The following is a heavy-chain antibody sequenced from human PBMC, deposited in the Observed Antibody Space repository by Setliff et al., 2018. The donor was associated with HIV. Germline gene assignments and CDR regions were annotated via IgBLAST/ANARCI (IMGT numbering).Heavy chain of an antibody. CDR2: ISGSGGGT. J-gene: IGHJ5*01. D-gene: IGHD2-21*01. CDR3: AKLREGHVYSQYDS. Sequence: GGSLRLSCAASGFTFSSYAMSWVRQAPGKGLEWVAGISGSGGGTYYADSVKGRFTISRDNSQNALYLQMDSLRAEDTAVYHCAKLREGHVYSQYDSWGHGTLVTVSS. V-gene: IGHV3-23*01. CDR1: GFTFSSYA.